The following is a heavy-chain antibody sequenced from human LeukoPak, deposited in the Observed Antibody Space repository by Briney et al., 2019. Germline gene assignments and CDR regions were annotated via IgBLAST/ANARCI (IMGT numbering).Heavy chain of an antibody. J-gene: IGHJ4*02. Sequence: GASVKVSCKASGYTFTSYGISWVRQAPGQGLEWMAWISVYNANTKYAQKFQDRVIMTTDTSTSTAYMELRSLRSDDTAVYYCARQIFGEDLDYWGQGTLVTVSS. CDR2: ISVYNANT. CDR3: ARQIFGEDLDY. CDR1: GYTFTSYG. V-gene: IGHV1-18*01. D-gene: IGHD3-10*01.